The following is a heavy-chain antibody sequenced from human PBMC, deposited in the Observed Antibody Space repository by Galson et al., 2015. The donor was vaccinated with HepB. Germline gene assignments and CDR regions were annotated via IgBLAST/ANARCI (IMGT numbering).Heavy chain of an antibody. V-gene: IGHV3-23*01. Sequence: SLRLSCAASGFTFSSYAMSWVRQAPGKGLEWVSAISGSGGSTYYADSVKGRFTISRDNSKNTLYLQMNSLRAEDTAVYYCALGGLGYCSGGSCYGDYWGQGTLVTVSS. CDR2: ISGSGGST. J-gene: IGHJ4*02. CDR1: GFTFSSYA. D-gene: IGHD2-15*01. CDR3: ALGGLGYCSGGSCYGDY.